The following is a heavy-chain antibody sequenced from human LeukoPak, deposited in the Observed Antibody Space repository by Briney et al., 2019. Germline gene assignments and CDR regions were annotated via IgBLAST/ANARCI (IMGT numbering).Heavy chain of an antibody. J-gene: IGHJ4*02. CDR1: GGSFSTYF. Sequence: SETLSLTCAVSGGSFSTYFWTWIRQSPGKGLEWIGYIYYRGSTKYNPSLESRVTISMDTSKTEFSLKLTSVTAADTAVYYCARAVLPHYFDYWGQGTLVTVSS. V-gene: IGHV4-59*01. CDR2: IYYRGST. CDR3: ARAVLPHYFDY.